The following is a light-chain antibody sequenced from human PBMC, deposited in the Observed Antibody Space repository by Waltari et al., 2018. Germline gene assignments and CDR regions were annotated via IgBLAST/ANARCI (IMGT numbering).Light chain of an antibody. Sequence: QSVLPQPPSASGPPGPRCTFPCSGRSSNVGSTSFYWYLQPPGTTPKVLIYRNDGRPSGVPDRFSGSKSGTSASLAISGLRSEDEADYYCALWDDSLSGVVFGGGTKVTVL. J-gene: IGLJ2*01. V-gene: IGLV1-47*01. CDR2: RND. CDR1: SSNVGSTS. CDR3: ALWDDSLSGVV.